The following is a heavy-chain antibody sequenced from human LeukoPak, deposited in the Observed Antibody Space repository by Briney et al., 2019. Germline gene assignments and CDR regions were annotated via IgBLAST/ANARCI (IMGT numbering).Heavy chain of an antibody. CDR2: INTDGSST. D-gene: IGHD5-24*01. V-gene: IGHV3-74*01. CDR3: VRGDGRDY. J-gene: IGHJ4*02. Sequence: PGGSLRLSCAAAGFTFSSYWMHWVRQAPGKGLVWVSRINTDGSSTIYADSVKGRFTISRDNAKNSLYMQMNSLRAEDTAVYYCVRGDGRDYWGQGTLVTVSS. CDR1: GFTFSSYW.